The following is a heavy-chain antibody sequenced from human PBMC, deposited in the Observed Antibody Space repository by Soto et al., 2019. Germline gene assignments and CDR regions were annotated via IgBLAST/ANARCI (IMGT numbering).Heavy chain of an antibody. CDR2: INAGNGNT. CDR3: ARELTDDYYGSGKDGMDV. V-gene: IGHV1-3*01. Sequence: ASVKVSCKASGYTFTSYAMHWVRQAPGQRLEWMGWINAGNGNTKYSQKFQGRVTTTRDTSASTAYMELSSLRSEDTAVYYCARELTDDYYGSGKDGMDVWGQGTTVTVSS. D-gene: IGHD3-10*01. J-gene: IGHJ6*02. CDR1: GYTFTSYA.